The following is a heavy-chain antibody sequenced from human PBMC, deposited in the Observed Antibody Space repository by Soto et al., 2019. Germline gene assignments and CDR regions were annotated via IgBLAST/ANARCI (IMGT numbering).Heavy chain of an antibody. Sequence: QLHLVQSGAVVKKPGASVTVSCSASGYPVTAYYMHWVRQAPGRGLEWMGGINPATGAAKYTQTFQGRVTMDRDTSTSTVFRELSGLTSDDTAVFYCARGGGVGVAGAAAFDMWGQGTLVTVSS. D-gene: IGHD3-3*01. J-gene: IGHJ3*02. CDR1: GYPVTAYY. V-gene: IGHV1-2*02. CDR3: ARGGGVGVAGAAAFDM. CDR2: INPATGAA.